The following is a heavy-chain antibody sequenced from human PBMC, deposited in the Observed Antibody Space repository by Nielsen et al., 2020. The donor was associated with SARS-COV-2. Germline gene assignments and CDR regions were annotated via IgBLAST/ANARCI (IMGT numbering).Heavy chain of an antibody. CDR2: INDRGGS. CDR3: ARTGIAVAGILGP. V-gene: IGHV4-34*01. Sequence: GSLRLSCAVYGGSFNDYYWSWIRQPPGKGLEWIGEINDRGGSNYNPSLKSRVTISIDPSKNQFSLKLTSMTAADTAVYYCARTGIAVAGILGPWGQGTLVTVSS. CDR1: GGSFNDYY. J-gene: IGHJ5*02. D-gene: IGHD6-19*01.